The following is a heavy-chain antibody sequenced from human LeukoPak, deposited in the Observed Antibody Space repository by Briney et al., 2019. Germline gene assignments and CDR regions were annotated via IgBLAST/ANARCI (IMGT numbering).Heavy chain of an antibody. CDR3: VMRRAARPGDGMDV. CDR1: GGPFSGYY. CDR2: INHSGST. J-gene: IGHJ6*02. Sequence: SETLSLTCAVYGGPFSGYYWSWIRQPPGKGREWIGEINHSGSTNYNTSLKSRVPISGDTSKNQFSLKLSSVTAADRAVYYCVMRRAARPGDGMDVWGQGTTVTVSS. D-gene: IGHD6-6*01. V-gene: IGHV4-34*01.